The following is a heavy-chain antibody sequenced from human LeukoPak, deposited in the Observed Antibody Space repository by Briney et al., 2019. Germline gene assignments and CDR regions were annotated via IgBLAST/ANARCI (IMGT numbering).Heavy chain of an antibody. J-gene: IGHJ4*02. CDR3: ARHRNFGANFAIDY. D-gene: IGHD4/OR15-4a*01. CDR1: GFTFSSYA. V-gene: IGHV3-23*01. CDR2: VTNSGNTT. Sequence: GRSLRLSCAASGFTFSSYAMHWVRQAPGKGLEWVSAVTNSGNTTYCADSVKGRFTISKDNSKSTLHLQLNSLRAEDTAIYFCARHRNFGANFAIDYWGQGTLVTVSS.